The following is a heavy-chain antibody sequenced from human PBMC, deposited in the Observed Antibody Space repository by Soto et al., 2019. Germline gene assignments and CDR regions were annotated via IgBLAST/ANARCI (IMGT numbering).Heavy chain of an antibody. CDR3: AKGWGQNWNFEY. CDR1: GFTFNNYA. V-gene: IGHV3-23*01. CDR2: ISHSGGTT. Sequence: EVQLLESGGGSVQPGGSLRLSCVSSGFTFNNYAMHWVRRPPGKGLEWVSSISHSGGTTYYADSVKGRFAIARDSLLNTLYLQINSLRAEDTAVYYCAKGWGQNWNFEYWGHGTLVTVSP. D-gene: IGHD1-1*01. J-gene: IGHJ4*01.